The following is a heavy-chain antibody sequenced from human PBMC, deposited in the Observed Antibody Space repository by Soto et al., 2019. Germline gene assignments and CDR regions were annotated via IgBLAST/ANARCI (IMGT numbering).Heavy chain of an antibody. D-gene: IGHD2-15*01. CDR2: IYHSGST. CDR3: AREMVAAPNWFDP. CDR1: GGSISSGGYS. J-gene: IGHJ5*02. V-gene: IGHV4-30-2*01. Sequence: SETLSLTCAVSGGSISSGGYSWSWIRQPPGKGLEWIGYIYHSGSTYYNPSLKSRVTISVDRSKNQFSLKLSSVTAADTAVYYCAREMVAAPNWFDPWGQGTLVTVSS.